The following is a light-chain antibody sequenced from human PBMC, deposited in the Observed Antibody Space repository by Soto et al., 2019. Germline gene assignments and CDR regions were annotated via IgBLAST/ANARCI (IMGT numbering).Light chain of an antibody. CDR1: SSDVGGYNY. J-gene: IGLJ1*01. Sequence: QSVLTQPASVSGAPGQSITISCTGTSSDVGGYNYVSWYQQHPGKAPKLVIYDVTNRPSGVSDRFSGSRSGNTASLTISGLQSEDEADYYCSSYTGSSTLVYVFGTGTKVNVL. CDR3: SSYTGSSTLVYV. V-gene: IGLV2-14*01. CDR2: DVT.